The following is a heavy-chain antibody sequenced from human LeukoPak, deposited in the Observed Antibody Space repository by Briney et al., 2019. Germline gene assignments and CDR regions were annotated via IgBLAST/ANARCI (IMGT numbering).Heavy chain of an antibody. J-gene: IGHJ5*02. CDR2: INPNSGGT. V-gene: IGHV1-2*02. CDR3: ARDGGYFWSGYYPNNWFDP. D-gene: IGHD3-3*01. Sequence: VASVKVSCKASGYTFTGYYMHWVRQAPGQGLAWMGWINPNSGGTNYAQKFQGRVTMTRDTSISTAYMELSRLRSDDTAVYYCARDGGYFWSGYYPNNWFDPWGQGTLVTVSS. CDR1: GYTFTGYY.